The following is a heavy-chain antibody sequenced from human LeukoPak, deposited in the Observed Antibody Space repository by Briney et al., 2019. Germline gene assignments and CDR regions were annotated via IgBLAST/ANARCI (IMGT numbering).Heavy chain of an antibody. D-gene: IGHD3-3*01. V-gene: IGHV1-69*13. Sequence: ASVRVSCKASGYTFNNYGISWVRQAPGQGLEWMGGIIPIFGTANYAQKFQGRVTITADESTSTAYMELSSLRSEDTAVYYCARAGYYNSFDYWGQGTLVTVSS. CDR2: IIPIFGTA. CDR3: ARAGYYNSFDY. CDR1: GYTFNNYG. J-gene: IGHJ4*02.